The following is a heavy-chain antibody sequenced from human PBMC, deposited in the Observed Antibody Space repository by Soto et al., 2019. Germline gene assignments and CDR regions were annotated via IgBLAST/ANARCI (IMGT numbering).Heavy chain of an antibody. J-gene: IGHJ6*02. CDR1: GFTFSSYA. CDR2: ISYDGSNK. CDR3: ARDRSWQQLVWYYYYGMDV. Sequence: GSLRLSCAASGFTFSSYAMHWVRQAPGKGLEWVAVISYDGSNKYYADSVKGRLTISRDNSKNTLYLQMNSLRAEDTAVYYCARDRSWQQLVWYYYYGMDVWGQGTTVTVSS. V-gene: IGHV3-30-3*01. D-gene: IGHD6-13*01.